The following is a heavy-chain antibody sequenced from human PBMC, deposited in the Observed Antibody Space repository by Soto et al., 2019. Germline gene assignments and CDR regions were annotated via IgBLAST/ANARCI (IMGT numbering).Heavy chain of an antibody. CDR1: GYTFTGYY. D-gene: IGHD3-16*02. J-gene: IGHJ4*02. CDR3: ARGVMITFGGVIFDFDY. Sequence: GASVKVSCKASGYTFTGYYMHWVRQAPGQGLEWTGWINPNSGGTNYAQKFQGRVTMTRDTSISTAYMELSRLRSDDTAVYYCARGVMITFGGVIFDFDYWGQGTLVTVSS. CDR2: INPNSGGT. V-gene: IGHV1-2*02.